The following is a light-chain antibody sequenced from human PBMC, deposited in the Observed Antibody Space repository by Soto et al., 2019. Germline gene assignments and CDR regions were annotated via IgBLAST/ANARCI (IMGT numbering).Light chain of an antibody. Sequence: SYELTQPPSVSVAPGKTARITCGGNNIGSKSVHWYQQKPGQAPVLVSYYDSDRPSGIPERLSGSNSGNTATLTINRVEAGDEADYYCQVWDSSSDHRVFGGGTKLTVL. CDR2: YDS. CDR1: NIGSKS. V-gene: IGLV3-21*04. CDR3: QVWDSSSDHRV. J-gene: IGLJ2*01.